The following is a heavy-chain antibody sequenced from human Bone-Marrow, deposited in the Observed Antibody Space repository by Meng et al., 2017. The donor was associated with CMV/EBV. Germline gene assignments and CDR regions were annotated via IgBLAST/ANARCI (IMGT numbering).Heavy chain of an antibody. V-gene: IGHV4-39*07. CDR2: IYYSGST. Sequence: SETLSLTCTVPGGSISSSSYYWGWIRQPPGKGLEWIGSIYYSGSTYYNPSLKSRVTISVDTSKNQFSLKLSSVTAADTAVYYCARAGVPAATDAFDIWGQGTMVTVSS. D-gene: IGHD2-2*01. CDR1: GGSISSSSYY. J-gene: IGHJ3*02. CDR3: ARAGVPAATDAFDI.